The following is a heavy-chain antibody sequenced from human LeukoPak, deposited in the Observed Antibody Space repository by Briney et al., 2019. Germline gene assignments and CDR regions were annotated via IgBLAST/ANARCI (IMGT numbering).Heavy chain of an antibody. CDR1: GFTFSNDD. CDR3: AGSAGALIDC. V-gene: IGHV3-33*01. D-gene: IGHD6-19*01. J-gene: IGHJ4*02. Sequence: GGSLRLPCAASGFTFSNDDRHWVRQAPGKGLEWVEVIWFDGSNKFYADSVKGRFTISSDNSKNTLYLQMNSLRAEDTAVYYCAGSAGALIDCWGQGTLVIVSS. CDR2: IWFDGSNK.